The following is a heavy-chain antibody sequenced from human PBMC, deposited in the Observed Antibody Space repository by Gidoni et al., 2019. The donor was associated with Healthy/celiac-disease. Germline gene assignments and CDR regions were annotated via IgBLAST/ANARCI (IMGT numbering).Heavy chain of an antibody. V-gene: IGHV1-8*01. CDR1: GYTLTSYD. CDR2: MNPNSGNT. D-gene: IGHD2-15*01. J-gene: IGHJ6*02. Sequence: QVQLVQSGAEVKKPGASVKVSCKAAGYTLTSYDINWVRQATGQGLEWMGWMNPNSGNTGYAQKFQGRVTMTRNTSISTAYMELSSLRSEDTAVYYCAACSGGSCNIYYYYGMDVWGQGTTVTVSS. CDR3: AACSGGSCNIYYYYGMDV.